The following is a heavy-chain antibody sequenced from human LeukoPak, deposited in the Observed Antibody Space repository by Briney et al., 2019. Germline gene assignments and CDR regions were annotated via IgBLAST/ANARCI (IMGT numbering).Heavy chain of an antibody. CDR1: GGSFSGYY. CDR3: AGYSYGYFY. V-gene: IGHV4-34*01. Sequence: SETLSLTCAVYGGSFSGYYWSWIRQPPGKGLEWIGSIYYSGSTYYNPSLKSRVTISVDTSKNQFSLKLSSVTAADTAVYYCAGYSYGYFYWGQGTLVTVSS. CDR2: IYYSGST. J-gene: IGHJ4*02. D-gene: IGHD5-18*01.